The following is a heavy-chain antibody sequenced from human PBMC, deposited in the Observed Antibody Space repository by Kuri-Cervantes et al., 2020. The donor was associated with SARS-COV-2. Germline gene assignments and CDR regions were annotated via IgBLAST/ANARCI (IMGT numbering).Heavy chain of an antibody. D-gene: IGHD6-13*01. CDR3: ARHQAGYSSSWYWSGHHNWFAP. J-gene: IGHJ5*02. V-gene: IGHV4-61*02. CDR2: IYTSGST. Sequence: SLRLSCTVSGGSISSGSYYWSWIRQPAGKGLEWIGRIYTSGSTNYNPSLKSRVTISVDTSKNQVSLILSSVTAADTAVYYCARHQAGYSSSWYWSGHHNWFAPWGHGTLVTVSS. CDR1: GGSISSGSYY.